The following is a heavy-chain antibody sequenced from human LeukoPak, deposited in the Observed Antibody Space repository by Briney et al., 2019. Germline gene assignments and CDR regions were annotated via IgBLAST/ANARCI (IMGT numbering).Heavy chain of an antibody. J-gene: IGHJ4*02. CDR1: GFTFTSSA. CDR3: AADRWLAYDSSGYYHFLSDY. V-gene: IGHV1-58*01. CDR2: IVVGSGNT. Sequence: SVKVSCKASGFTFTSSAVQWVRQARGQRLECIGCIVVGSGNTNYAQKFQERVTITRDMSTSTAYMELSSLRSEDTAVYYCAADRWLAYDSSGYYHFLSDYWGQGTLVTVSS. D-gene: IGHD3-22*01.